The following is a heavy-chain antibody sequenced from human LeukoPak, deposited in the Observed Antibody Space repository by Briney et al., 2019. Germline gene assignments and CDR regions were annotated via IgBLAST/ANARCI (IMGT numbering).Heavy chain of an antibody. D-gene: IGHD5-24*01. CDR2: IWYDGSNK. CDR3: AKVRDGYTRYYFDY. Sequence: GGSLRLSCAASGFTFSSYGMHWVRQAPGKGVEGVAVIWYDGSNKYYADSVKGGFTISRDNSKNTLYLQMNSLRAEDTAVYYCAKVRDGYTRYYFDYWGQGTLVTVFS. V-gene: IGHV3-33*06. CDR1: GFTFSSYG. J-gene: IGHJ4*02.